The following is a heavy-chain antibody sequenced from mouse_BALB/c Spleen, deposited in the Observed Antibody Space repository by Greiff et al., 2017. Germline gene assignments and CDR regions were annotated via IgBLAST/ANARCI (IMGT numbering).Heavy chain of an antibody. V-gene: IGHV1-85*01. Sequence: VQLQQSGAELVKPGASVKLSCKASGYTFTSYDINWVRQRPEQGLEWIGWLFPGDGSTKYNEKFKGKATLTTDKSSSTAYMQLSRLTSEDSAVYFCAIGRGNYYFDYWGQGTTLTVSS. CDR1: GYTFTSYD. CDR3: AIGRGNYYFDY. J-gene: IGHJ2*01. CDR2: LFPGDGST. D-gene: IGHD2-1*01.